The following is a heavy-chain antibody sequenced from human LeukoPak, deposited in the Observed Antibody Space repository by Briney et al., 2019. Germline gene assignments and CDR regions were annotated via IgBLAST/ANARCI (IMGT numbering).Heavy chain of an antibody. CDR3: ARVSGYDWESFYDY. CDR2: IYSGGGT. V-gene: IGHV3-66*01. D-gene: IGHD5-12*01. J-gene: IGHJ4*02. Sequence: GGSLRLSCAASGFTVSRNYMSWVRQAPGKGLEWVSVIYSGGGTYYPDSVKGRFTISRDDSKNTLYLQMNSLRAEDTAVYYCARVSGYDWESFYDYWGQGSLVTVSS. CDR1: GFTVSRNY.